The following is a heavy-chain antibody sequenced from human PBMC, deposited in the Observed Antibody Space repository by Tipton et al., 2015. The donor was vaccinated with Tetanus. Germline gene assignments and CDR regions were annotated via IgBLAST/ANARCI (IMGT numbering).Heavy chain of an antibody. CDR3: AKDRELYNWNSCDY. CDR1: RFTFSSYG. Sequence: SLRLSCAASRFTFSSYGMHWVRQAPGKGLEWVAVISYDGNSEYYADSVKGRFTISRDNSKNTLSLQMNSLRAEDTAVYYCAKDRELYNWNSCDYRGQGTLVTVSS. D-gene: IGHD1-7*01. J-gene: IGHJ4*02. CDR2: ISYDGNSE. V-gene: IGHV3-30*18.